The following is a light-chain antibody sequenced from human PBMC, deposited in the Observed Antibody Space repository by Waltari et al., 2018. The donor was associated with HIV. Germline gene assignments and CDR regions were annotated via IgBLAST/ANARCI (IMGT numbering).Light chain of an antibody. CDR3: SSYATAGTYVL. V-gene: IGLV2-23*02. CDR1: SSDVGIYNL. J-gene: IGLJ2*01. Sequence: QSALTQPAPVSGPPGQSIPIPCTGTSSDVGIYNLVPWYQQHPGKAPKLMISEVNKRPSGVSNRFSGSKSGNTASLTISGLQAEDEADYYCSSYATAGTYVLFGGGTKLTVL. CDR2: EVN.